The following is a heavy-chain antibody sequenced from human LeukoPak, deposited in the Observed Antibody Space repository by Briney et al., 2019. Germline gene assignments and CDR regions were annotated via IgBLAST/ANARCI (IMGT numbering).Heavy chain of an antibody. CDR3: ARDQRRWLRVTLFDY. V-gene: IGHV3-48*01. J-gene: IGHJ4*02. CDR2: ISSSSSTI. Sequence: AWSLRLSCAASGFTFNSYNMNWVRQAPVKVLYWVSFISSSSSTIYYADSVKGRFTISRDNAKNSLYLQMNSLRAEDTAVYYCARDQRRWLRVTLFDYWGQGTLVTVSS. D-gene: IGHD5-12*01. CDR1: GFTFNSYN.